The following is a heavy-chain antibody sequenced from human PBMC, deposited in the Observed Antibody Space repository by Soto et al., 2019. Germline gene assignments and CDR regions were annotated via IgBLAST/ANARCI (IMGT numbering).Heavy chain of an antibody. CDR3: APQIAVAAKPFDY. D-gene: IGHD6-19*01. V-gene: IGHV3-30-3*01. Sequence: GSLRLSSAPSGLTFRSYVVHWVLQAPGKGLEWVAVISYDRSNKYYEDSVKGSFTISTDNTKNTLYLQMNSLRDEDTALYYCAPQIAVAAKPFDYWGQGTLVTVSS. CDR1: GLTFRSYV. J-gene: IGHJ4*02. CDR2: ISYDRSNK.